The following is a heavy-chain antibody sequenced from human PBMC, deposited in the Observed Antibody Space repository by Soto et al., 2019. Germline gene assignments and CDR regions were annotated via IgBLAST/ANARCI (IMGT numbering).Heavy chain of an antibody. CDR1: GGTFSSYT. D-gene: IGHD3-10*01. CDR3: ARVAVDYYGSGRDDY. V-gene: IGHV1-69*02. J-gene: IGHJ4*02. CDR2: IIPILGIA. Sequence: QVQLVQSGAEVKKPGSSVKVSCKASGGTFSSYTISWVRQAPGKGLEWMGRIIPILGIANYAQKFQGRVTITADKSTSTAYMELSSLRSEDTAVYYCARVAVDYYGSGRDDYWGQGTLVTVSS.